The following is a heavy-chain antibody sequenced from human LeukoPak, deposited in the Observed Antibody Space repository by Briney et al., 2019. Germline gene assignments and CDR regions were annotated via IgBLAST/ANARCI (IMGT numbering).Heavy chain of an antibody. J-gene: IGHJ6*03. CDR3: ARFGSSSRLGYYYYMDV. V-gene: IGHV1-8*01. D-gene: IGHD6-6*01. CDR2: MNPNSGNT. Sequence: GASVKVSCTASGYTFTSYDINWVRQATGQGLEWMGWMNPNSGNTGYAQKFQGRVTMTRNTSISTAYMELSSLRSEDTAVYYCARFGSSSRLGYYYYMDVWGKGTTVTVSS. CDR1: GYTFTSYD.